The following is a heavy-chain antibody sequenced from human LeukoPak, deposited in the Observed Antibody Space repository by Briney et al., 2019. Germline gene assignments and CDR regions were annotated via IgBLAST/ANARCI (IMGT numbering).Heavy chain of an antibody. V-gene: IGHV4-59*08. D-gene: IGHD6-6*01. CDR1: GGSISSYY. CDR2: IYYSGST. Sequence: PSETLSLTCTVSGGSISSYYWSWIRQPPGKGLEWIGYIYYSGSTNYNPSLKSRVTISVDTSKNQFSLKLSSVTAADTAVYYCARHLAARRYFQHWGQGTLVTVSS. J-gene: IGHJ1*01. CDR3: ARHLAARRYFQH.